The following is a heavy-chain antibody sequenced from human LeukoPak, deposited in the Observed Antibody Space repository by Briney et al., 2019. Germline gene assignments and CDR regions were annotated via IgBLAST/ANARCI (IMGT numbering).Heavy chain of an antibody. CDR2: IYYSGST. D-gene: IGHD2-15*01. V-gene: IGHV4-59*01. Sequence: PSETLSLTCTVSGGSISSYYWSWIRQPPGKGLEWIGYIYYSGSTNYNPSLKSRVTISVDTSKNQFSLKLSSVTAADTAVYYCARNRCSGGSCYSRYYGMDVWGQGTTVTVSS. J-gene: IGHJ6*02. CDR3: ARNRCSGGSCYSRYYGMDV. CDR1: GGSISSYY.